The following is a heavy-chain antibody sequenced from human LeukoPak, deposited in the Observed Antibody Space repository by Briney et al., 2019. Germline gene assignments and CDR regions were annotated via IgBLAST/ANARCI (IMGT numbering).Heavy chain of an antibody. CDR1: GGSISSVDYY. J-gene: IGHJ5*02. CDR2: IYYSGST. D-gene: IGHD6-13*01. Sequence: PSETLSFTCTVSGGSISSVDYYWSWIRQPPGKDLEWIGYIYYSGSTYYNPSLKSRVTISVETSKNQFSLKMSSVTAADTALYYCARVLHSSSWYINWFDPWGQGTLVPVSS. CDR3: ARVLHSSSWYINWFDP. V-gene: IGHV4-30-4*01.